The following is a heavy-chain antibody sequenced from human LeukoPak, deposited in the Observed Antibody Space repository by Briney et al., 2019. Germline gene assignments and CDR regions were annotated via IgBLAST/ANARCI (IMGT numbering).Heavy chain of an antibody. Sequence: SETLSLTCTVSGGSISSYYWSWIRQPPGKGLERIGYIYYSGSTNYNPSLKSRVTISVDTSKNQFSLKLSSVTAADTAVYYCARVPGRVRGVIRHYYYYGMDVWGQGTTVTVSS. CDR2: IYYSGST. D-gene: IGHD3-10*01. V-gene: IGHV4-59*08. CDR1: GGSISSYY. CDR3: ARVPGRVRGVIRHYYYYGMDV. J-gene: IGHJ6*02.